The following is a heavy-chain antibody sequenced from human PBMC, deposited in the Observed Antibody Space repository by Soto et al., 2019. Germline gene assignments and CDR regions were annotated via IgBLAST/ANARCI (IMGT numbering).Heavy chain of an antibody. Sequence: PWGSLRLPCAASGFTFSSYAMSWVRQAPGKGLAWVSAISGSGGSTYYADSGKGRFTISRDNSKNTLYLQMNSLRAEDTAVYYCAKGRSGVADWFDPWGQGTLVTVSS. D-gene: IGHD2-15*01. V-gene: IGHV3-23*01. CDR1: GFTFSSYA. J-gene: IGHJ5*02. CDR2: ISGSGGST. CDR3: AKGRSGVADWFDP.